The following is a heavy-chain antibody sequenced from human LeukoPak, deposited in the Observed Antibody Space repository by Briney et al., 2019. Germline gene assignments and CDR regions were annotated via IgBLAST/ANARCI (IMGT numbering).Heavy chain of an antibody. D-gene: IGHD3-22*01. V-gene: IGHV3-23*01. CDR1: GFTFSSYA. CDR3: AKSPSSGYYFDY. CDR2: ISGSGGST. Sequence: GGSLRLSCAASGFTFSSYAMSWVRQAPGKGLEWVSAISGSGGSTYYADSVKGRFTISRDNSKNTLYLQMNSLGAEDTAVYYCAKSPSSGYYFDYWGQGTLVTVSS. J-gene: IGHJ4*02.